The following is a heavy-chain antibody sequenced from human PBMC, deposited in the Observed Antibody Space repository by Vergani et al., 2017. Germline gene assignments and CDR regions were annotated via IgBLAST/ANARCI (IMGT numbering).Heavy chain of an antibody. J-gene: IGHJ3*02. Sequence: EVQLLESGGDLVQPGGSLRLSCAASGFTFIMHAMSWVRQAPGKGLEWVSTLSASDRRTHYADSVKGRFTISRANSKNTLFLHMNSLRPEDTAVYYCAKVGRTEVACTFGAFDIWGQGTMVTVSS. CDR2: LSASDRRT. CDR1: GFTFIMHA. D-gene: IGHD6-19*01. V-gene: IGHV3-23*01. CDR3: AKVGRTEVACTFGAFDI.